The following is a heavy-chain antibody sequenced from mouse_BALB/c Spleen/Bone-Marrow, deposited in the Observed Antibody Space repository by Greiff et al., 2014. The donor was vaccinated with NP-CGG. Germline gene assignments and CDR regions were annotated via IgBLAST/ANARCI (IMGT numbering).Heavy chain of an antibody. J-gene: IGHJ4*01. CDR1: GYTFTSYV. V-gene: IGHV1-14*01. CDR3: ARKVWYYAMDY. Sequence: VQLKESGPELVKPGASVKMSCKASGYTFTSYVMHWVKQNPGQGLEWIGYINPYNDGTKYNEKFKGKATLTSDKSSSTAYMELSSLTSEDSAVYYCARKVWYYAMDYWGQGTSVTVSS. CDR2: INPYNDGT. D-gene: IGHD2-10*02.